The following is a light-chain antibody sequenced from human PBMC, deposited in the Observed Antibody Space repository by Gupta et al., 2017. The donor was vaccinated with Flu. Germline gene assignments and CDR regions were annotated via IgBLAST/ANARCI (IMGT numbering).Light chain of an antibody. CDR2: AAS. CDR3: QQSYTTPRT. V-gene: IGKV1-39*01. CDR1: QSIYNY. J-gene: IGKJ1*01. Sequence: PSSLSASVGDRVTITCRSSQSIYNYLNWYQQKPGKAPQSLIYAASSLQSGVPSRFSGSGHGTDFTLIMSSLQPEDSATYYCQQSYTTPRTFGQGTKVEIK.